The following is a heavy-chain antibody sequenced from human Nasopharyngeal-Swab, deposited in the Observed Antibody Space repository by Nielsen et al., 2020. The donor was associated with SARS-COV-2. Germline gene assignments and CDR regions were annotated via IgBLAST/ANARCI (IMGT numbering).Heavy chain of an antibody. CDR1: GFTFSDYY. J-gene: IGHJ4*02. Sequence: GEFLKISCAASGFTFSDYYMSWIRQAPGKGLEWVSYISSSSSYTNYADSVKGRFTISRDNAKNSLYLQMNSLRAEDTAVYYCARAKRATIFGVVIMREFDYWGQGTLVTVSS. CDR2: ISSSSSYT. V-gene: IGHV3-11*06. CDR3: ARAKRATIFGVVIMREFDY. D-gene: IGHD3-3*01.